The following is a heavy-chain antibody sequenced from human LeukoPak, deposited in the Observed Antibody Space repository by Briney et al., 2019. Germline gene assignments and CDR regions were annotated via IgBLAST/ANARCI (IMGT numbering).Heavy chain of an antibody. D-gene: IGHD3-22*01. CDR1: GYTFTNYW. J-gene: IGHJ4*02. CDR2: IYPNNSDS. V-gene: IGHV5-51*01. Sequence: GASLKISCKGSGYTFTNYWVGWVRQMPGKGLEWMGTIYPNNSDSRYNPSFRGQVTISVDRSITTAYLLWKSLKALDTAIYYCALSNEAFDSAGYFDYWGQGTLVTVSS. CDR3: ALSNEAFDSAGYFDY.